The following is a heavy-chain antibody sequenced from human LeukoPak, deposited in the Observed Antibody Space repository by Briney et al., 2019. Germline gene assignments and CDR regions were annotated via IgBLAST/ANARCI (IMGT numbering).Heavy chain of an antibody. V-gene: IGHV3-15*01. D-gene: IGHD2-2*01. CDR3: TTRRSSTRHFDY. Sequence: SGGSLRLSCAASGFTFSNAWMSWVRQAPGKGLEWVGRIKSKSDGGTTDYAAPVKGRFTVSRDDSKNTLYLQMNSLKTEDTAVYYCTTRRSSTRHFDYWGQGTLVTVSS. CDR1: GFTFSNAW. CDR2: IKSKSDGGTT. J-gene: IGHJ4*02.